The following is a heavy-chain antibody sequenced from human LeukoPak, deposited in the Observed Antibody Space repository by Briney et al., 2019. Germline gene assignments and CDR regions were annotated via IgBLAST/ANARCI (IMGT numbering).Heavy chain of an antibody. CDR2: IKQDGSEK. CDR1: GFTFSSYW. Sequence: GGSLRLSCAASGFTFSSYWMSWVRQAPGKGLEWVANIKQDGSEKYYVDSVKGRFTISRDNAKNSLYLQMNSLRAEDTAVYYCARDSPWTYYDILTGYYNVNAFGIWGQGTMVTVSS. CDR3: ARDSPWTYYDILTGYYNVNAFGI. D-gene: IGHD3-9*01. V-gene: IGHV3-7*03. J-gene: IGHJ3*02.